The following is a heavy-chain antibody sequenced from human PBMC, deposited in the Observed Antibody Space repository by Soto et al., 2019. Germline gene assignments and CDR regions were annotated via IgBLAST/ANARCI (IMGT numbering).Heavy chain of an antibody. Sequence: TLSLTCTVSGGSISSDYWSWIRQPPGKGLEWIGYIYYSGSTYYNPSLKSRVTISVDTSKNQFSLKLSSVTAADTAVYYCARWPQLEPRFDYWGQGTLVTVSS. D-gene: IGHD1-1*01. CDR1: GGSISSDY. J-gene: IGHJ4*02. CDR2: IYYSGST. V-gene: IGHV4-59*12. CDR3: ARWPQLEPRFDY.